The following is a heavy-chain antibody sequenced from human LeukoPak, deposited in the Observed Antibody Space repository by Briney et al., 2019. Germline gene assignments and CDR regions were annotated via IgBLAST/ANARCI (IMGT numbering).Heavy chain of an antibody. Sequence: SVKVSCKASGGTFSSYAISWVRQAPGQGLEWMGGIIPIFGTANYAQKFQGRVTITADESTSTAYMELSSLRSEDTAVYYCASPYDSSGYHGRTAHWYFDLWGRGALVTVSS. CDR3: ASPYDSSGYHGRTAHWYFDL. V-gene: IGHV1-69*13. D-gene: IGHD3-22*01. CDR1: GGTFSSYA. J-gene: IGHJ2*01. CDR2: IIPIFGTA.